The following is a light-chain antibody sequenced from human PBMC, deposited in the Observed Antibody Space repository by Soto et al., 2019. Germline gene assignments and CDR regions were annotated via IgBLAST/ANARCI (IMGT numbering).Light chain of an antibody. Sequence: QSVLTQPASVSGSPGQSIAISCTGTSSDVGGYNYASWYQQHPGKAPKLIVYDVSNRPSGVSNRFSGSKSGNTASLTISGLQAEDEADYYCSSYTSSSTYVFGTGTKVTVL. V-gene: IGLV2-14*01. CDR3: SSYTSSSTYV. J-gene: IGLJ1*01. CDR2: DVS. CDR1: SSDVGGYNY.